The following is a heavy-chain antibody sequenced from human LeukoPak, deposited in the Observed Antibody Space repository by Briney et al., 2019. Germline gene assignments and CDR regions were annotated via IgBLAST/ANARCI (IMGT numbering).Heavy chain of an antibody. J-gene: IGHJ4*02. CDR2: VNADGGNT. CDR3: TKRVKYGGTWDHFAD. Sequence: PGGSVGLSCVASGLTFSSNSMSWVRQPPGMGLEWVSTVNADGGNTYYADSVKGRFTISRDNSKSTLILQMNSLRVEDTALYYCTKRVKYGGTWDHFADWGQGTLVTVSS. D-gene: IGHD1-26*01. CDR1: GLTFSSNS. V-gene: IGHV3-23*01.